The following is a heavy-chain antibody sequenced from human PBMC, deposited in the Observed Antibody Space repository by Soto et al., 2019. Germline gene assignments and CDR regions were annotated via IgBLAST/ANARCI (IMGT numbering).Heavy chain of an antibody. V-gene: IGHV5-51*01. Sequence: LGESLKISCKGSGYSFTSYWIGWVRQMPGKGLEWMGIIYPGDSDTRYSPSFQGQVTISADKSISTAYLQWSSLKASDTAMYYCARLNYDFWSGYYPYYYYYGMDVWGQGTTVTVSS. D-gene: IGHD3-3*01. CDR1: GYSFTSYW. CDR3: ARLNYDFWSGYYPYYYYYGMDV. CDR2: IYPGDSDT. J-gene: IGHJ6*02.